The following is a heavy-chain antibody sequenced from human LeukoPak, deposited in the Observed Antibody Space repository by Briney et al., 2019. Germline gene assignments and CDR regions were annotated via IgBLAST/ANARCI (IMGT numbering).Heavy chain of an antibody. J-gene: IGHJ4*02. CDR1: GASITSYY. D-gene: IGHD3-10*01. CDR2: IYDSGST. V-gene: IGHV4-59*01. CDR3: ARGVGDYSYIDY. Sequence: SETLFLTCIVSGASITSYYWSWIRQPPGKGLEWIGYIYDSGSTNYNPSLKSRVTISVDTSKNQFSLKLSSVTAADTAVYYCARGVGDYSYIDYWGQGALVTVSS.